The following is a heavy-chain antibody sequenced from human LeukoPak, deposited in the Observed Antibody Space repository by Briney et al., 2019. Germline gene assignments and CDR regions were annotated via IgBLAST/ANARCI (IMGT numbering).Heavy chain of an antibody. J-gene: IGHJ1*01. D-gene: IGHD2-15*01. CDR2: INPNINGT. V-gene: IGHV1-2*02. CDR1: GYTFTGYY. Sequence: GASVKVSCKASGYTFTGYYIHWVRQAPGQGLEWTGWINPNINGTNYAQKFQGRVTMTRDTSISTAYMELSRLRSDDTAVYYCARDIETSYCSGGSCYLLYFQHWGQGTLVTVSS. CDR3: ARDIETSYCSGGSCYLLYFQH.